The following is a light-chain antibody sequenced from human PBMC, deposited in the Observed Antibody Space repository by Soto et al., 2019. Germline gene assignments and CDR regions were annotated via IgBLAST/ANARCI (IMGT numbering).Light chain of an antibody. V-gene: IGLV1-44*01. CDR3: ASWDDSLNGWV. J-gene: IGLJ3*02. Sequence: QSVLTQPPSASATPGQRVTISCSGSSSNIGSNSVNWYQQLPGTAPKLLIYSDDYRPSGVPDRFSGSKSGTSASLAISGLQSEDEADYYCASWDDSLNGWVFGGGTKVTVL. CDR1: SSNIGSNS. CDR2: SDD.